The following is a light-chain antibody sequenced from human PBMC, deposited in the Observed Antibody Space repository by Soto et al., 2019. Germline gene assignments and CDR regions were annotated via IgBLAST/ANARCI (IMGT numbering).Light chain of an antibody. CDR3: QAWDTGIHVI. CDR1: SGYSINA. V-gene: IGLV4-69*01. Sequence: QSVLTQSPSASASLGASVKLTCTLSSGYSINAIAWHQQQPGKGPRFLMKVNTDGSLNKGDEIPDRFSGSSSGAERYLSISSLQSEDEADYYCQAWDTGIHVIFGGGTKLTVL. J-gene: IGLJ2*01. CDR2: VNTDGSL.